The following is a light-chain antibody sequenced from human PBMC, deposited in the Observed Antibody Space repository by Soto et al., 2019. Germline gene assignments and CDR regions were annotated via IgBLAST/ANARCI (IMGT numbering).Light chain of an antibody. V-gene: IGKV1-17*01. CDR2: GAS. CDR1: QDIRSD. Sequence: DIPMTQSPSSLSASVGDRVIITCRASQDIRSDVAWFQQKPGKPPKRLIYGASTLQTGVPSRFSGSGSGTEFTLTISSLQPEDFAIYYCLQHNAYPSTFGPGTKVEIK. CDR3: LQHNAYPST. J-gene: IGKJ1*01.